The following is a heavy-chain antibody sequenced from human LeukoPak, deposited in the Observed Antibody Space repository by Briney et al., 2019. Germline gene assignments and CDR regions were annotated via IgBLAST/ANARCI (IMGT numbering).Heavy chain of an antibody. CDR1: GFTFSSYD. V-gene: IGHV3-13*01. D-gene: IGHD2-2*02. CDR3: ARETILGAFDI. Sequence: GGSPRLSCAASGFTFSSYDMHWVRQATRKGLEWVSAIGTAGDTYYPGSVKGRFTISRENAKNSLYLQMNSLRAGDTAVYYCARETILGAFDIWGQGTMVTVSS. CDR2: IGTAGDT. J-gene: IGHJ3*02.